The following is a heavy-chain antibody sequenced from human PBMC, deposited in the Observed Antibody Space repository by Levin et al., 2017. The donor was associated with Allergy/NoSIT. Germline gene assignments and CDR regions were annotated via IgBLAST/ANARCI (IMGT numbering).Heavy chain of an antibody. CDR2: INRDGSEK. Sequence: PGGSLRLSCAVSGFTFSSYWMGWVCQAPGKGLEWVAHINRDGSEKYYVDSVKGRFTISRDNAKNSLHLQMNSLRAEDTAVYYCVRVIIYSSGPNYFDYWGQGTLVTVSS. CDR1: GFTFSSYW. D-gene: IGHD6-19*01. J-gene: IGHJ4*02. CDR3: VRVIIYSSGPNYFDY. V-gene: IGHV3-7*04.